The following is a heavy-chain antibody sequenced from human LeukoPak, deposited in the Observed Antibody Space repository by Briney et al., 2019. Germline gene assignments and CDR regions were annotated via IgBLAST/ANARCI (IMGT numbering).Heavy chain of an antibody. CDR1: GGSISNTNW. D-gene: IGHD6-19*01. CDR2: VNLQGST. V-gene: IGHV4-4*02. J-gene: IGHJ4*02. CDR3: ARHDGRGIAVAGPLGY. Sequence: PSGTLSLTCGVSGGSISNTNWWTWVRQPPRKGLEWIGEVNLQGSTNYTQSSKSRVAISVDKSENHISLNLASVTAADTAVYYCARHDGRGIAVAGPLGYWGQGTLVTVSS.